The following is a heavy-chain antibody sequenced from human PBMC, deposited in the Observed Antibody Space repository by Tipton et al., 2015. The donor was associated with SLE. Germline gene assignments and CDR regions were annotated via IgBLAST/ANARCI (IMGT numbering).Heavy chain of an antibody. Sequence: TLSLTCAVYGGSFSGYYWSWIRQPPGKGLEWIGEINHSGSTNNNPSLKSRVTISVDTSKNQFSLKLSSVTAADTAVYSCARGEDPDPFDSWGRGTMVTVSS. CDR1: GGSFSGYY. CDR2: INHSGST. J-gene: IGHJ3*02. V-gene: IGHV4-34*01. CDR3: ARGEDPDPFDS.